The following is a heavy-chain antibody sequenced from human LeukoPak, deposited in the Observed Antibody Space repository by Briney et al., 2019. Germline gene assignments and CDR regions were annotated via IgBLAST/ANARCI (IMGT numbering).Heavy chain of an antibody. D-gene: IGHD3-22*01. CDR2: IYSGGST. Sequence: PGGSLRLSCAASGFTVSSNYMSWVRQAPGKGPEWVSVIYSGGSTYYADSVKGRFTISRDNSKNTLYLQMNSLRAEDTAVYYCARSSGYYFPFDYWGQGTLVTVS. CDR1: GFTVSSNY. J-gene: IGHJ4*02. CDR3: ARSSGYYFPFDY. V-gene: IGHV3-53*01.